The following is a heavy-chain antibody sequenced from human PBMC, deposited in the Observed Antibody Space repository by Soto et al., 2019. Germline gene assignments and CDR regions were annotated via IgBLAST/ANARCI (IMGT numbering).Heavy chain of an antibody. Sequence: GASVKVSCKASGYTFTSYYMHWVRQAPGRGLEWMGIINPSGGSTSYAQKFQGRVTMTRDTSTSTVYMELSSLRSEDTAVYYCARDRECSGGSCYSVGAFDIWGQGTMVTVSS. CDR3: ARDRECSGGSCYSVGAFDI. J-gene: IGHJ3*02. CDR1: GYTFTSYY. D-gene: IGHD2-15*01. V-gene: IGHV1-46*01. CDR2: INPSGGST.